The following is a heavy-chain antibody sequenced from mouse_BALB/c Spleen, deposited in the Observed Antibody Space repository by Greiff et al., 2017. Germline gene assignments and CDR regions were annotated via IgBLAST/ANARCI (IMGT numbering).Heavy chain of an antibody. J-gene: IGHJ3*01. Sequence: VQLQQSGTVLVRPGASVKMSCKASGYSFTSYWMHWVKQRPGQGLEWIGAIYPGNGDTSYNQKFKGKATLTAVTSASTAYMEISSLTTEDSAVYYCTGTDCGNWGQGTLVTVSA. CDR1: GYSFTSYW. D-gene: IGHD2-1*01. CDR3: TGTDCGN. V-gene: IGHV1-5*01. CDR2: IYPGNGDT.